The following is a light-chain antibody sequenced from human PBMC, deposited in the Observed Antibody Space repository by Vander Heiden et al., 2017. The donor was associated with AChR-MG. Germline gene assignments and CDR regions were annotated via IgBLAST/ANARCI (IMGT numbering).Light chain of an antibody. V-gene: IGKV1-27*01. CDR2: AAS. CDR1: QGISNY. CDR3: QKENSAPWT. Sequence: DIQMTPSPSSLSASVGDRVTITCRASQGISNYLAWYQQKPGKVPKLLLYAASTLQSGVPSRFSGSGSGTDFTLTISRLQPEDVATYYCQKENSAPWTFGQGTKVEIK. J-gene: IGKJ1*01.